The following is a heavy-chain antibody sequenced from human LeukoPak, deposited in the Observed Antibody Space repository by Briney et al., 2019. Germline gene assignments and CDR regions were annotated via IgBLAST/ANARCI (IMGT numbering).Heavy chain of an antibody. Sequence: SETLSLTCTVSGGSISSYYWSWIRQPPGKGLEWIGYIYYSGSTNYNPSLKSRVTISVDTSKNQFSLKLSSVTAADTAVYYCARTSTRPEPDYWGQGTLVTVPS. CDR3: ARTSTRPEPDY. CDR2: IYYSGST. J-gene: IGHJ4*02. V-gene: IGHV4-59*08. CDR1: GGSISSYY. D-gene: IGHD4-17*01.